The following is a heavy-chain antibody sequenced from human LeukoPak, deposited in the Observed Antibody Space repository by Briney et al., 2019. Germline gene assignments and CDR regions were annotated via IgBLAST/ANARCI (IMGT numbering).Heavy chain of an antibody. V-gene: IGHV4-4*02. CDR1: GGSISSSNW. J-gene: IGHJ5*02. CDR2: IYHSGST. CDR3: ARRLNYGSGRRPGWFDP. Sequence: SETLPLTCAVSGGSISSSNWWSWVRQPPGKGLEWIGEIYHSGSTNYNPSLKSRVTISVDKSKNQFSLKLSSVTAADTAVYYCARRLNYGSGRRPGWFDPWGQGTLVTVSS. D-gene: IGHD3-10*01.